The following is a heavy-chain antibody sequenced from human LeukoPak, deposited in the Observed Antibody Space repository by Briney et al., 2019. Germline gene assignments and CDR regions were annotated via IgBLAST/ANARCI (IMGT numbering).Heavy chain of an antibody. J-gene: IGHJ3*02. CDR1: GFTFNDYA. D-gene: IGHD6-19*01. Sequence: GGSLRLSCAASGFTFNDYAMYWVRQSPGRGLEWVALIRGDGSDTYHADSVKGRFTIPRDNSKNTVFLRMNSLRGEDSAIYYCAKSDGHGTGYGFHIWGQGTMVTVSS. CDR2: IRGDGSDT. CDR3: AKSDGHGTGYGFHI. V-gene: IGHV3-30*02.